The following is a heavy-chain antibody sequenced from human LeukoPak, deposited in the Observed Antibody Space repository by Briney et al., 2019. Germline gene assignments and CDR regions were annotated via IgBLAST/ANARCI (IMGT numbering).Heavy chain of an antibody. CDR1: GGSFSGYY. Sequence: PETLSLTCAVYGGSFSGYYWSWIRQPPGKGLEWIGEINHSGSTNYNPSLKSRVTISVDTSKNQFSLKLSSVTAADTAVYYCARGPYQLRRWFDPWGQGTLVTVSS. CDR2: INHSGST. CDR3: ARGPYQLRRWFDP. D-gene: IGHD3-3*01. J-gene: IGHJ5*02. V-gene: IGHV4-34*01.